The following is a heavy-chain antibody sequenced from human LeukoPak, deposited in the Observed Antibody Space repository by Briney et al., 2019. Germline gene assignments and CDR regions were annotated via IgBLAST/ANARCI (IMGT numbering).Heavy chain of an antibody. J-gene: IGHJ4*02. Sequence: SETLSLTCAVYGGSFSGYYWTWIRPPPGKGLEWIGEIIDTGSTKYNSSLKSRVTISVDTSKNQFSLSLDSVTAADTAVYYCARGLASGYPPIPFDYWGQGTLVTVSS. CDR3: ARGLASGYPPIPFDY. CDR1: GGSFSGYY. CDR2: IIDTGST. V-gene: IGHV4-34*12. D-gene: IGHD3-3*01.